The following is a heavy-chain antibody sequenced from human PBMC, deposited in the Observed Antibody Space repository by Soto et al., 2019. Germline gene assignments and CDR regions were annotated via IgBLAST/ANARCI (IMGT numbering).Heavy chain of an antibody. V-gene: IGHV2-5*02. J-gene: IGHJ4*02. CDR2: IYWDDDK. D-gene: IGHD3-16*01. CDR3: APSLIPTCGSRGAFDY. CDR1: GFSLSTSGVG. Sequence: QITLKESGPTLVKPTQTLTLTCTFSGFSLSTSGVGVGWIRQPPGKALEWLALIYWDDDKRYSPSLKSRLTITKXTXKXXVVLTLTNMDPVDTATYYCAPSLIPTCGSRGAFDYWGQGTLVTVSS.